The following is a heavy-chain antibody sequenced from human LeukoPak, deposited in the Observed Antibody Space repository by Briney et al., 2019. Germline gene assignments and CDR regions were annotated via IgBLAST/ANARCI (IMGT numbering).Heavy chain of an antibody. CDR3: TKVKWAVDCTPTSCPYFDY. J-gene: IGHJ4*02. D-gene: IGHD2-2*01. V-gene: IGHV3-43D*03. Sequence: GGSLRLSCAASGFTFDDYAMHWVRQAPGKGLEWVSLISWDGSHTYYTDSVKGRLTISRDNSENSLYLQMNSLRPEDTALYYCTKVKWAVDCTPTSCPYFDYWGQGTLVTVSS. CDR2: ISWDGSHT. CDR1: GFTFDDYA.